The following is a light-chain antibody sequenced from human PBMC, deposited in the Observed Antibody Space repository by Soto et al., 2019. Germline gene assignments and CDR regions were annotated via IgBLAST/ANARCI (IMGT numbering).Light chain of an antibody. V-gene: IGLV2-8*01. J-gene: IGLJ2*01. CDR2: EVT. CDR1: SSDVGGYNH. Sequence: QSALTQHPSASGSPGQSVSISCTGTSSDVGGYNHVSWYQQHPDKAPKLIIYEVTERPSGVPDRFSGSKSGNTASLTVSGLQAEDEADYYCSSYGGSNNLLFGKGTKLTVL. CDR3: SSYGGSNNLL.